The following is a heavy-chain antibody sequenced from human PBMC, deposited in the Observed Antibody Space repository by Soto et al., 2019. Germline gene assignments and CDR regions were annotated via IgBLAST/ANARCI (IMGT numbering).Heavy chain of an antibody. V-gene: IGHV5-51*01. Sequence: PGESLKISCKGSGYSFTSNWIGWVRQMPGKGLEWMGIIYPGDSDTRYSPSFQGQVTISADKTISTAYLQWSSLKTSDTAMYYCARQEGYCSAVSCYSEYFQHWGQGTLVTVSS. J-gene: IGHJ1*01. CDR2: IYPGDSDT. CDR3: ARQEGYCSAVSCYSEYFQH. D-gene: IGHD2-15*01. CDR1: GYSFTSNW.